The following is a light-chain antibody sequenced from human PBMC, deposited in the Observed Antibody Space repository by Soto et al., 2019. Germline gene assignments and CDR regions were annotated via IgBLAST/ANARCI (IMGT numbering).Light chain of an antibody. CDR2: DAS. CDR3: QQYNSDST. Sequence: DIQMTQSPSTLSASVGDRVTMTCRARQSMSIWLAWYQQKPGKAPKLLIYDASSLESGVPSRFSGSGSGTEFTLTISSLQPDDFATYYCQQYNSDSTFGQGTRVEIK. V-gene: IGKV1-5*01. CDR1: QSMSIW. J-gene: IGKJ1*01.